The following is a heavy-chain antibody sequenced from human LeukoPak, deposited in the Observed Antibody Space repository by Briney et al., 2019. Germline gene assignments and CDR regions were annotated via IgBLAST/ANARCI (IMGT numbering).Heavy chain of an antibody. J-gene: IGHJ4*02. CDR3: ARDEYYYDSSGPYVGYFDY. Sequence: GASVKVSCKASGYTFTGYYMHWVRQAPGQGLEWMGGIIPIFGTANYAQKFQGRVTITADESTSTAYMELSSLRSEDTAVYYCARDEYYYDSSGPYVGYFDYWGQGTLVIVSS. V-gene: IGHV1-69*13. CDR1: GYTFTGYY. D-gene: IGHD3-22*01. CDR2: IIPIFGTA.